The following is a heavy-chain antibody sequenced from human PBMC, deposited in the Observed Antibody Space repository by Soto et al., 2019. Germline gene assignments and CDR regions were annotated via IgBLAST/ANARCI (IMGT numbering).Heavy chain of an antibody. CDR3: ASTHYYDSSGYSDY. J-gene: IGHJ4*02. CDR2: IYYSGST. D-gene: IGHD3-22*01. CDR1: GGSISSYY. V-gene: IGHV4-59*01. Sequence: SETLSLTCAVSGGSISSYYWSWVRQPPGKGLEWIGYIYYSGSTNYNPSLKSRVTISVDTSKNQFSLKLSSVTAADTAVYYCASTHYYDSSGYSDYWGQGTLVTVSS.